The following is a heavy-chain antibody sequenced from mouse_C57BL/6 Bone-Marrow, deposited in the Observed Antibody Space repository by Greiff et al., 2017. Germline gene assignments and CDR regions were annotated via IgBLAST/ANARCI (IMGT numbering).Heavy chain of an antibody. CDR2: INPNYGTT. V-gene: IGHV1-39*01. Sequence: EVQLQQSGPELVKPGASVKISCKASGYSFTDYNMNWVKQSNGKSLEWIGVINPNYGTTSYNQKFKGKATLTVDQSSSASYMQLNSLTSEDSAVYYCARIGTTVVPDYFDYWGQGTTLTVSS. CDR1: GYSFTDYN. D-gene: IGHD1-1*01. CDR3: ARIGTTVVPDYFDY. J-gene: IGHJ2*01.